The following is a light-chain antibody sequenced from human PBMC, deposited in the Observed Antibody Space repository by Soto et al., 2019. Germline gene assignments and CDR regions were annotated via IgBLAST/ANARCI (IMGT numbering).Light chain of an antibody. CDR2: DAS. V-gene: IGKV1-5*01. CDR1: QNIGAW. CDR3: QQYNSY. J-gene: IGKJ3*01. Sequence: DIQMTQSPSTLSASVGDRVTITCRASQNIGAWLAWYQQKPGKAPKLLIYDASTLESGVPPRFSGSGSGTEFTLTISSLQPDNFATSAGQQYNSYFGPGTKVDFK.